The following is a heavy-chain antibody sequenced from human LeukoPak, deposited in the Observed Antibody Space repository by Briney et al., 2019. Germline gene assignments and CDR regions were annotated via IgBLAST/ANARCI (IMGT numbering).Heavy chain of an antibody. V-gene: IGHV4-39*01. CDR1: GGSISSYY. CDR2: IYYSGST. J-gene: IGHJ5*02. D-gene: IGHD3-3*01. Sequence: SETLSLTCTVSGGSISSYYWGWIRQPPGKGLEWIGSIYYSGSTYYNPSLKSRVTISVDTSKNQFSLKLSSVTAADTAVYYCARAHYDFWSGYYTGWFDPWGQGTLVTVSS. CDR3: ARAHYDFWSGYYTGWFDP.